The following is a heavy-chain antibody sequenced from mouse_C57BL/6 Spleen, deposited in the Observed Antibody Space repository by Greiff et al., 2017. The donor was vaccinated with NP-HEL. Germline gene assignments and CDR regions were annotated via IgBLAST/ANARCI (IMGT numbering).Heavy chain of an antibody. CDR1: GYSITSGYY. Sequence: DVQLQESGPGLVKPSQSLSLTCSVTGYSITSGYYWNWIRQLPGNKLEWMGYISYDGSNNYNPSLKNRISITRDTSKNQFFLKLNSVTTEDTATYYCARGGYYGAMDYWGQGTSVTVSS. CDR3: ARGGYYGAMDY. J-gene: IGHJ4*01. D-gene: IGHD1-1*01. CDR2: ISYDGSN. V-gene: IGHV3-6*01.